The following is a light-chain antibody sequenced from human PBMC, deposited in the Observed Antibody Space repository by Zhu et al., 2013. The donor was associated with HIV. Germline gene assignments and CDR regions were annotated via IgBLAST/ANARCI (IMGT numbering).Light chain of an antibody. V-gene: IGKV3-15*01. CDR3: QQYGDSPPFT. CDR2: GAS. J-gene: IGKJ3*01. Sequence: EIVMTQSPGTLSVSPGGRATLSCRASQSISINLAWYQQKPGQAPRLLIYGASTRATGIPARFSGSGSGTDFTLSISRLEPEDFALYYCQQYGDSPPFTFGPGTKVDIK. CDR1: QSISIN.